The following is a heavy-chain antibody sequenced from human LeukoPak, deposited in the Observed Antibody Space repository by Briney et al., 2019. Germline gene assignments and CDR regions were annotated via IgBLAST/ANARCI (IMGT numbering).Heavy chain of an antibody. CDR3: ARTYSSSWAFDY. V-gene: IGHV4-34*01. CDR1: GGSFSGDY. CDR2: INHSGST. J-gene: IGHJ4*02. D-gene: IGHD6-13*01. Sequence: TSETLSLTCAVYGGSFSGDYWSWIRQPPGKGLEWIGEINHSGSTNYNPSLKSRVTISVDTSKNQFSLKLSSVTAADTAVYYCARTYSSSWAFDYWGQGTLVTVSS.